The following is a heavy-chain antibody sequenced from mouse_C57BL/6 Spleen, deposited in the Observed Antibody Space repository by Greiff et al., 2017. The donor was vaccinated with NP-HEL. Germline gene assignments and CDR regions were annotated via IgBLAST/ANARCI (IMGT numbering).Heavy chain of an antibody. D-gene: IGHD2-4*01. Sequence: QVQLKQPGTELVKPGASVKLSCKASGYTFTSYWMHWVKQRPGQGLEWIGNINPSNGGTNYNEKFKSKATLTVDKSSSTAYMQLSSLTSEDSAVYYCARSGYDYDKGYYFDYWGQGTTLTVSS. V-gene: IGHV1-53*01. CDR3: ARSGYDYDKGYYFDY. CDR1: GYTFTSYW. J-gene: IGHJ2*01. CDR2: INPSNGGT.